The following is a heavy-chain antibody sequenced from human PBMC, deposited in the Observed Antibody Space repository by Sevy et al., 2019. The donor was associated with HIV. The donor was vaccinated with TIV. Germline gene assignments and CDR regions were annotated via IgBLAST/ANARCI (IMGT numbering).Heavy chain of an antibody. V-gene: IGHV3-21*01. Sequence: GGSLRLSCAASGFTFSSYSMNWVRQAPGKGLEWVSSISSSSSYIYYADSVKGRFTISRVNAKNSLYLQMNSLRAEDTTVYYCARDPVQGGMDVWGQGTTVTVSS. CDR3: ARDPVQGGMDV. CDR1: GFTFSSYS. J-gene: IGHJ6*02. CDR2: ISSSSSYI.